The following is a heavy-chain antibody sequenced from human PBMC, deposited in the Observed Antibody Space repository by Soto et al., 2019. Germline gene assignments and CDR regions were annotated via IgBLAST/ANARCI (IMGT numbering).Heavy chain of an antibody. J-gene: IGHJ4*02. Sequence: QVQLVESGGAVVQPGRSLRLSCVASGFTFRDYVIHWVRQAPGKGLEWVAFISNDGNNEYYTHSVEGRFTISRDNSQNTLYLQMNSLRTEDTAVYYCARDQATVLDSWGQGTLVTVSS. D-gene: IGHD4-17*01. V-gene: IGHV3-30-3*01. CDR3: ARDQATVLDS. CDR1: GFTFRDYV. CDR2: ISNDGNNE.